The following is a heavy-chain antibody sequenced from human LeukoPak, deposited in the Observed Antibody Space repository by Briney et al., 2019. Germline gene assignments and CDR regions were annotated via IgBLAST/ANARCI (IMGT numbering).Heavy chain of an antibody. CDR3: AREGRQWLVYYFDY. D-gene: IGHD6-19*01. J-gene: IGHJ4*02. CDR2: IWYDGSNK. Sequence: GGSLRLSCAASGFTFSSYWMSWVRQAPGKGLEWVAVIWYDGSNKYYADSVKGRFTISRDNSKNTLYLQMNSLRAEDTAVYYCAREGRQWLVYYFDYWGQGTLVTVSS. CDR1: GFTFSSYW. V-gene: IGHV3-33*08.